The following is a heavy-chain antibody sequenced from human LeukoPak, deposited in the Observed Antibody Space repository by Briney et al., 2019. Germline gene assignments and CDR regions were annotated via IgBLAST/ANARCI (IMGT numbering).Heavy chain of an antibody. D-gene: IGHD3-22*01. CDR1: GGSISSYY. CDR2: IYYSGST. V-gene: IGHV4-59*01. CDR3: AGWPLSSGYHYGPAFDY. J-gene: IGHJ4*02. Sequence: SETLSLTCTVSGGSISSYYWSWIRQPPGKGLEWIGYIYYSGSTNYNPPLKSRVTISVDTSKNQFSLKLSSVTAADTAVYYCAGWPLSSGYHYGPAFDYWGQGTLVTVSS.